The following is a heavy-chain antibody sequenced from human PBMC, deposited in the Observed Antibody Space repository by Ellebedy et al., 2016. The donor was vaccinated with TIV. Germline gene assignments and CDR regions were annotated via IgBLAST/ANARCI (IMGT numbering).Heavy chain of an antibody. V-gene: IGHV5-51*01. CDR3: ARPSDWNDGYFHY. Sequence: GESLKISCKASGYTFTNYWLGWVRQMPGKGLEWMGIIYPSDSDTRYSPSFQGQVTISADKSSSTAYLQWNSLKASDTAMFYCARPSDWNDGYFHYWGQGTLVTVSA. D-gene: IGHD1-1*01. CDR2: IYPSDSDT. J-gene: IGHJ4*02. CDR1: GYTFTNYW.